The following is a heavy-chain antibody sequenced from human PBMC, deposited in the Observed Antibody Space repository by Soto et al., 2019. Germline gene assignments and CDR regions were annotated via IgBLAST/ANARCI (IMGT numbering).Heavy chain of an antibody. CDR1: GFTFDDYT. V-gene: IGHV3-43*01. J-gene: IGHJ4*02. D-gene: IGHD1-26*01. Sequence: HPGGSLRLSCAASGFTFDDYTMHWVRQAPGKGLEWVSLISWDGGSTYYADSVKGRFTISRDNSKNSLYLQMNSLRTEDTALYYCAKGGGSYFSRLIDYWGQGTLVTVSS. CDR2: ISWDGGST. CDR3: AKGGGSYFSRLIDY.